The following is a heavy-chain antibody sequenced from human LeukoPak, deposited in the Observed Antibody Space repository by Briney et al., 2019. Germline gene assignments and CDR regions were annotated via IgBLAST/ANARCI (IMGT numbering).Heavy chain of an antibody. J-gene: IGHJ6*03. D-gene: IGHD5-12*01. CDR2: ISAYNGNT. Sequence: WASVKVSCKASGYTFTSYGISWVRQAPGQGLEWMGWISAYNGNTNYAQKLQGRVTMTTDTSTSTACMELRSLRSDDTAVYYCASSPPVSNSGYDSRESTYYYYYMDVWGKGTTVTVSS. CDR1: GYTFTSYG. CDR3: ASSPPVSNSGYDSRESTYYYYYMDV. V-gene: IGHV1-18*01.